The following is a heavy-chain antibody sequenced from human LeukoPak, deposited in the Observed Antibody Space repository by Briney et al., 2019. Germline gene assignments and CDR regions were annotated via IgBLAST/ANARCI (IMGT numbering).Heavy chain of an antibody. CDR1: GGSISSYY. V-gene: IGHV4-59*12. CDR2: LYYTGST. J-gene: IGHJ4*02. CDR3: ARASSGPYGFDY. Sequence: SETLSLTCTVSGGSISSYYWNWIRQPPGKGLEWIGYLYYTGSTNYNPSLKSRVTISVDKSKNQFSLKLSSVTAADTAVYYCARASSGPYGFDYWGQGTLVTVSS. D-gene: IGHD3-22*01.